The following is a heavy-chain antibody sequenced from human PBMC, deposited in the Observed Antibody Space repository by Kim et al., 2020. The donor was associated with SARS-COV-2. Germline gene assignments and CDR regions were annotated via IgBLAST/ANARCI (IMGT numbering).Heavy chain of an antibody. CDR3: AGQFFETMIVVLITTVFDY. CDR2: IYYSGST. J-gene: IGHJ4*02. D-gene: IGHD3-22*01. Sequence: SETLSLTCTVSGGSISSSSYYWGWIRQPPGKGLEWIGSIYYSGSTYYNPSLKSRVTISGDTSKNQFSLNLSSVTAADTAVYYCAGQFFETMIVVLITTVFDYWGQGSLVTVAS. V-gene: IGHV4-39*01. CDR1: GGSISSSSYY.